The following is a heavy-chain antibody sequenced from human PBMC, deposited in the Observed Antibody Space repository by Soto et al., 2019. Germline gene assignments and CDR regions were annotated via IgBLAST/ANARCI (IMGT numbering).Heavy chain of an antibody. CDR2: ISAYNGNT. V-gene: IGHV1-18*01. CDR3: ARVKRSYEIYYYYGMDV. J-gene: IGHJ6*02. D-gene: IGHD5-18*01. Sequence: ASVKVSCKASGYTFTSYGISWVRQAPGQGLEWMGWISAYNGNTNYAQKLQGRVTMTTDTSTSTAYMELRSLRSDDTAVYYCARVKRSYEIYYYYGMDVWGQGTTVTVSS. CDR1: GYTFTSYG.